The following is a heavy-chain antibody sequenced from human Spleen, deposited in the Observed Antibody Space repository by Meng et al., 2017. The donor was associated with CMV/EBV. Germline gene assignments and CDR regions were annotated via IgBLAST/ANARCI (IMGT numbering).Heavy chain of an antibody. Sequence: GESLKISCVASGFTFSSYSMTWVRRAPGKGLEWISSISGTTTYTYYADSMKGRFTISRDNAKNSLYLQMNSLRAEDTAVYYCARAAVAGTGYWGQGTLVTVSS. CDR3: ARAAVAGTGY. D-gene: IGHD6-19*01. CDR2: ISGTTTYT. J-gene: IGHJ4*02. V-gene: IGHV3-21*01. CDR1: GFTFSSYS.